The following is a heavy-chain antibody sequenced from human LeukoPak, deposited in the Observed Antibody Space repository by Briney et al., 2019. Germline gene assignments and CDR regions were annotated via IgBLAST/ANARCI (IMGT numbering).Heavy chain of an antibody. V-gene: IGHV4-39*07. Sequence: SETLSLTCIVSGGSISSSSYYWGWIRQPPGKGLEWIGSIYYSGRTYYNPSLKSRVTISVDRSKNQFSLKLSSVTAADTAVYYCARGYTVTTSDYWGQGSLVTVSS. J-gene: IGHJ4*02. CDR1: GGSISSSSYY. D-gene: IGHD4-17*01. CDR3: ARGYTVTTSDY. CDR2: IYYSGRT.